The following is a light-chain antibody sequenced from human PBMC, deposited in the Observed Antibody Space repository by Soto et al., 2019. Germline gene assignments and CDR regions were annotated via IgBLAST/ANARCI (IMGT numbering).Light chain of an antibody. CDR3: QQYGSSRRT. J-gene: IGKJ1*01. V-gene: IGKV3-20*01. CDR2: GAS. CDR1: QSVSSSY. Sequence: EIVLTQSPGTLSLSPGERATLSCRASQSVSSSYLAWYQQKPGQAPRLLIYGASSRATGIPDRFSGSGSGPDFTLTISRLEPEDFAVYYCQQYGSSRRTFGQGTKVEIK.